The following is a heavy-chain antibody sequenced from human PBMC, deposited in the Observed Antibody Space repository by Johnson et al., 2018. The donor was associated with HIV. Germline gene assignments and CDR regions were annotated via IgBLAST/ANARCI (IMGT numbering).Heavy chain of an antibody. D-gene: IGHD3-22*01. CDR1: GFTFDDYA. CDR2: ISWNSGSI. CDR3: AKDINRYDRIGRAFDI. V-gene: IGHV3-9*01. J-gene: IGHJ3*02. Sequence: VQLVESGGGLVQPGRSLRLSCSASGFTFDDYATHWVRQAPGKGLVWVSGISWNSGSIGYAVSLKVRFTISRDNAKNSLYLQMNSLRAEDPALYFCAKDINRYDRIGRAFDIWGQGTMVTVSS.